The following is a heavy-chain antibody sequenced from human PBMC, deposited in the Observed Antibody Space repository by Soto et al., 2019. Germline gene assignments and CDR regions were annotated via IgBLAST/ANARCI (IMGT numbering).Heavy chain of an antibody. Sequence: QVQLVQSGAEVKEPGASVRVSCKASGYTFTSYGFSWVRQAPGQGLEWVEWIGANNGDTNSADKCQDRVTLTKDKSMSTTDIEPRSLRTDDKSVYYCAKDFRDSSTGTRCIYFDYRGQETLVTVSS. CDR3: AKDFRDSSTGTRCIYFDY. J-gene: IGHJ4*02. V-gene: IGHV1-18*01. CDR1: GYTFTSYG. D-gene: IGHD2-2*01. CDR2: IGANNGDT.